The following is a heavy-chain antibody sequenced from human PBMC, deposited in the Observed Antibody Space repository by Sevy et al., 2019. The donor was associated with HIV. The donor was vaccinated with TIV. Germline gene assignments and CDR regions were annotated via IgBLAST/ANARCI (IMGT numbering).Heavy chain of an antibody. CDR3: ARDSSEQWLVGYYGMDV. J-gene: IGHJ6*01. CDR1: GFTFSSYS. CDR2: ISSSSSTI. Sequence: GGSLRLSCAASGFTFSSYSMNWVRQAPGKGLEWVSYISSSSSTIYYADSVKVRFTISRDNAKNSLYLQMNSLRAEDTAVYYCARDSSEQWLVGYYGMDVWGQGPTVTVSS. D-gene: IGHD6-19*01. V-gene: IGHV3-48*01.